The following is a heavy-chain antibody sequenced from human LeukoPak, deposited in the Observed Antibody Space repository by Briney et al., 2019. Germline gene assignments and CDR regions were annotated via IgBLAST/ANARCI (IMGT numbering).Heavy chain of an antibody. D-gene: IGHD3-3*01. CDR2: ISGSGYST. CDR3: AKRFGVVAYGMDV. CDR1: GFTFSSYA. Sequence: GGSLRPSCAASGFTFSSYALTWVRQAPGKGLEWVSTISGSGYSTFYAASVKGRFTISRDNSKNTLSLQMNSLRAEDTAVYYCAKRFGVVAYGMDVWGQGTTVTVSS. V-gene: IGHV3-23*01. J-gene: IGHJ6*02.